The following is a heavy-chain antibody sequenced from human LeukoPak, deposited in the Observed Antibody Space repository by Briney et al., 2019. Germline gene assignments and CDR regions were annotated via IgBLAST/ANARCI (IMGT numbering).Heavy chain of an antibody. V-gene: IGHV3-30*18. Sequence: GRSLRLSCAASGFTFSYYGMHWVRQAPGKGLEWVAVISYDGTTKYYADSVKGRFTISRDTSKNTLYLQMNSLRPEDTAVYYCAKGDLYDYVWGGQDYWGQGTLVTVSS. CDR3: AKGDLYDYVWGGQDY. CDR2: ISYDGTTK. J-gene: IGHJ4*02. D-gene: IGHD3-16*01. CDR1: GFTFSYYG.